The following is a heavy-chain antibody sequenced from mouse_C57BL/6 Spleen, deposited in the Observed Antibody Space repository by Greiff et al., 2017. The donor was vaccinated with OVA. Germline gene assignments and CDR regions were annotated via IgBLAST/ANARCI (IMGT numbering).Heavy chain of an antibody. J-gene: IGHJ3*01. CDR1: GYAFSSSW. CDR3: ARGEDGYYAAWFAY. Sequence: QVQLQQSGPVLVKPGASVKISCKASGYAFSSSWMNWVKQRPGKGLEWIGRIYPGDGDTNYNGKFKGKATLTADKSSSTAYMQLSSLTSEDSAVYFCARGEDGYYAAWFAYWGQGTLVTVSA. D-gene: IGHD2-3*01. V-gene: IGHV1-82*01. CDR2: IYPGDGDT.